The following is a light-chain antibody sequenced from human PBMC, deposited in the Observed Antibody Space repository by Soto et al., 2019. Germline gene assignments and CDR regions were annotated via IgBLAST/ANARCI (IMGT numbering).Light chain of an antibody. V-gene: IGLV1-47*01. CDR1: SSNIGSNY. J-gene: IGLJ2*01. Sequence: QSVLTQPPSASGTPGQWVTISCSGSSSNIGSNYVYWYQQLPGTAPKLLIYRNNQRPSGVPDRFSGSKSGTSASLAISGLRSEDEADYYCAAWDDSLSALFGGGTKLTVL. CDR3: AAWDDSLSAL. CDR2: RNN.